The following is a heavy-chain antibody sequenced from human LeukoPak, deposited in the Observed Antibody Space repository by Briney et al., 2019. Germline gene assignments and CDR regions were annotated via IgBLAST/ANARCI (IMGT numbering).Heavy chain of an antibody. J-gene: IGHJ4*02. V-gene: IGHV3-30*18. D-gene: IGHD6-19*01. CDR1: GFTFSSYG. CDR2: ISYDGSSK. Sequence: PGGSLRLSCAASGFTFSSYGMHWVRQAPGKGLEWVAVISYDGSSKYYADSVKGRFTISRDNSKNTLYLQMNSLRAEDTAVYYCAKIPLEGAGTFSYYFDHWGQGTLVTVSS. CDR3: AKIPLEGAGTFSYYFDH.